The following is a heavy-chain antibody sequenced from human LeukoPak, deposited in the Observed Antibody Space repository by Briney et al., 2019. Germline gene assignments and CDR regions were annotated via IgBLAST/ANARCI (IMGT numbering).Heavy chain of an antibody. J-gene: IGHJ4*02. Sequence: SETLSLTCAVYGGSFSGYYWGWVRQPPEKGLEWIGSIYYTGGTNYSPSLKSRVTMSVDTSKNQFSLKLTSVTAADTAVYYCARHGGTRVTLVEVYYFDYWGQGTLVTVSS. D-gene: IGHD1-26*01. CDR3: ARHGGTRVTLVEVYYFDY. CDR2: IYYTGGT. V-gene: IGHV4-34*01. CDR1: GGSFSGYY.